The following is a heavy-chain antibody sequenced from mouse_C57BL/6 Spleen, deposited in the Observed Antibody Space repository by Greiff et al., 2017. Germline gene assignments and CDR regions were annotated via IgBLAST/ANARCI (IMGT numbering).Heavy chain of an antibody. V-gene: IGHV1-39*01. CDR1: GYSFTDYN. CDR2: INPNYGTT. Sequence: EVKLVESGPELVKPGASVKISCKASGYSFTDYNMNWVKQSNGKSLEWIGVINPNYGTTSYNQKFKGKATLTVDQSSSTAYMQLNSLTSEDSAVYYCARLDGSSSYWYFDVWGTGTTVTVSS. J-gene: IGHJ1*03. CDR3: ARLDGSSSYWYFDV. D-gene: IGHD1-1*01.